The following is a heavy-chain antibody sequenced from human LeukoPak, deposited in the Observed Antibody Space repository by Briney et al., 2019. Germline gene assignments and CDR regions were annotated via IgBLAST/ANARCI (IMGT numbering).Heavy chain of an antibody. D-gene: IGHD3-10*01. Sequence: PGGTLRLSCAASGFTFSSYGMSWVRQAPGKGLEYVSAISSNGGSTYYANSVKGRFTISRDNSKNTLYLQMGSLRAEDMAVYYCARDTGPFYGSGSYHDYWGQGTLVTVSS. CDR2: ISSNGGST. CDR1: GFTFSSYG. V-gene: IGHV3-64*01. CDR3: ARDTGPFYGSGSYHDY. J-gene: IGHJ4*02.